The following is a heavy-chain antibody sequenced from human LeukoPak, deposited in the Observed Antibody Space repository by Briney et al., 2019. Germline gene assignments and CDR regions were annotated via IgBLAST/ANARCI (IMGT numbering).Heavy chain of an antibody. Sequence: GASVKVSCKASGYTFSDYNMHWVRQAPGQGPEWMGWINANSGGTNYAQKFQGRVTMTRDASISTAYMELSRLSSDDTAVYYCACASGTYYNGNYFDYWGQGTLVTVSS. D-gene: IGHD3-10*01. CDR3: ACASGTYYNGNYFDY. CDR1: GYTFSDYN. CDR2: INANSGGT. J-gene: IGHJ4*02. V-gene: IGHV1-2*02.